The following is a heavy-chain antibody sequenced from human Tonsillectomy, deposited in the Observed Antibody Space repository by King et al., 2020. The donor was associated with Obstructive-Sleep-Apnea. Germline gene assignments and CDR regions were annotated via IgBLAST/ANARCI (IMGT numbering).Heavy chain of an antibody. D-gene: IGHD5-18*01. CDR1: GHTFNSFA. CDR2: IIPISDKT. CDR3: ARVREYTYGGGFWD. J-gene: IGHJ4*02. Sequence: QLVQSGAEVKTPGSSVKVSCKASGHTFNSFAINWVRQAPGQGLEWMGGIIPISDKTDYAQKFQGRVTITADKSTSTAYMELTSLRSDDTAVYYCARVREYTYGGGFWDWGQGTLVTVSS. V-gene: IGHV1-69*06.